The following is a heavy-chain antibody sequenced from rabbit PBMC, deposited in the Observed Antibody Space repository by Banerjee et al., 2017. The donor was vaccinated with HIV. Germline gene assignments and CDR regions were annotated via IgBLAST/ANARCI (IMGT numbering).Heavy chain of an antibody. CDR2: IYTGSGDT. D-gene: IGHD1-1*01. CDR3: ARRYTGNPADGAFNL. J-gene: IGHJ4*01. Sequence: EESGGDLVKPEGSLTLTCSASGFSFSRSCWICWVRQAPGKGLEWIGCIYTGSGDTYYASWVNGRFTISLDNAQNTVFLQMTSLTAADTATYFCARRYTGNPADGAFNLWGQGTLVTVS. V-gene: IGHV1S45*01. CDR1: GFSFSRSCW.